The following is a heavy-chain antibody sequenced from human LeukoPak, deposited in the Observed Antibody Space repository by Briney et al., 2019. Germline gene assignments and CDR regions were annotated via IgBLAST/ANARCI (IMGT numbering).Heavy chain of an antibody. CDR1: GFTFSSYA. CDR3: AKDFVPRGGSYFPGFDY. Sequence: GGSLRLSCAASGFTFSSYALYWVRQAPGKGLEWVSNISNSGDRTYYAESVKGRFTISRDNSKNTLYLQMNSLRTEDTAVYYCAKDFVPRGGSYFPGFDYWGQGTLVIVSS. D-gene: IGHD1-26*01. J-gene: IGHJ4*02. CDR2: ISNSGDRT. V-gene: IGHV3-23*01.